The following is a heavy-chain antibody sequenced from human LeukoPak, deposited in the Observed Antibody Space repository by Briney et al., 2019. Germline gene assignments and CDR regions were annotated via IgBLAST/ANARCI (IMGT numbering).Heavy chain of an antibody. CDR3: ARGNLDYGDYNWFDP. V-gene: IGHV1-69*13. CDR1: GGTFSSYA. D-gene: IGHD4-17*01. J-gene: IGHJ5*02. Sequence: AASVKVSCKASGGTFSSYAISWVRQAHGQGLEWMGGIIPIFGTANYAQKFQGRVTITADESTSTAYMELSSLRSEDTAVYYCARGNLDYGDYNWFDPWGQGTLVTVSS. CDR2: IIPIFGTA.